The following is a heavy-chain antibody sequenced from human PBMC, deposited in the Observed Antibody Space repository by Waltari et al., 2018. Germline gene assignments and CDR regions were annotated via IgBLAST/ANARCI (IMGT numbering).Heavy chain of an antibody. CDR3: ARGKYYYDSSGYHGGRSAEYFQH. V-gene: IGHV4-34*01. Sequence: QVQLQQWGAGLLKPSETLSLTCAVYGGSFSGYYWSWIRQPPGKGLEWIGEINHSGSTNYNPSLKSRVTISVDTAKNQFSLKLSSVTAADTAVYYCARGKYYYDSSGYHGGRSAEYFQHWGQGTLVTVSS. J-gene: IGHJ1*01. CDR2: INHSGST. CDR1: GGSFSGYY. D-gene: IGHD3-22*01.